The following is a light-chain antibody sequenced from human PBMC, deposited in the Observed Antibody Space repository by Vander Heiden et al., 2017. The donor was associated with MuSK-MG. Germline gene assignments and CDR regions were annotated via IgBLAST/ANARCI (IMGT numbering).Light chain of an antibody. V-gene: IGKV1-5*03. CDR3: QQYSGYPT. Sequence: DIQMTQAPSTLYASIRDRIAITSRDSQSISRRVEWYQQKPGKARKLLIYEASTVQSGVPSMFSGRWSGTEFTLTSSSVQPDDFATYYCQQYSGYPTFGQGTKVEVK. J-gene: IGKJ1*01. CDR1: QSISRR. CDR2: EAS.